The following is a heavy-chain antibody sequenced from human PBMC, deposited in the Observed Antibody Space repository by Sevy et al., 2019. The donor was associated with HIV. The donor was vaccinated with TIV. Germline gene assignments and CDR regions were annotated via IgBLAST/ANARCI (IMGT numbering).Heavy chain of an antibody. Sequence: ASVKVSCKVSGYTLSELSMHWVRQAPGKGLEWMGSFDPEDGEILYAQKLQGRITMTADKSTDTAYMELSSLRSEDTAVYYCATTKDYYDSSGSPFDYWGQGTLVTVSS. CDR2: FDPEDGEI. CDR3: ATTKDYYDSSGSPFDY. J-gene: IGHJ4*02. D-gene: IGHD3-22*01. CDR1: GYTLSELS. V-gene: IGHV1-24*01.